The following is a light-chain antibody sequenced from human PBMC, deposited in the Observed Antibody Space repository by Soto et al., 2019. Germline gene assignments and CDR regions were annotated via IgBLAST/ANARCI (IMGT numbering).Light chain of an antibody. CDR1: QSVTVNS. Sequence: EILLTQSPSTLSLSPGEGDTLSCRASQSVTVNSLAWYQQKPGQAPRLLIYAASTRAAAVPDRFTGSGSGTDFALTISRLEPEDFGVYYCQQYGDSPLTSGPGTKVDIK. V-gene: IGKV3-20*01. CDR2: AAS. CDR3: QQYGDSPLT. J-gene: IGKJ3*01.